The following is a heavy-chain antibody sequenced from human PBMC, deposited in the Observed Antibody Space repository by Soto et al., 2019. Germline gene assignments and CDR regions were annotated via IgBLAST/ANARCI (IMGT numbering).Heavy chain of an antibody. D-gene: IGHD4-4*01. V-gene: IGHV4-34*01. CDR1: GGSFSGYY. CDR2: INHSGST. J-gene: IGHJ6*03. CDR3: AGADGVTYYYYYYYMDV. Sequence: LPETLSLTCAVYGGSFSGYYWSWIRQPPGKGLEWIGEINHSGSTNYNPSLKSRVTISVDTSKNQFSLKLSSVTAADTAVYYCAGADGVTYYYYYYYMDVWGKGTTVTVSS.